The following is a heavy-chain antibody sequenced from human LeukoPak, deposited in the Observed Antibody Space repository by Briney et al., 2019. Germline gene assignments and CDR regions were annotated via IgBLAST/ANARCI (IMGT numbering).Heavy chain of an antibody. J-gene: IGHJ4*02. CDR3: ARSLLWAHDY. CDR1: GFTFSSCS. Sequence: GGSLRLSCAGSGFTFSSCSMNWVRQAPGKGLEWISYISSTSSTIYYADSVKGRFTISRDNAKNSLYLQMNSLRAEDTAVYYCARSLLWAHDYWGQGTLVTVSS. D-gene: IGHD1-26*01. CDR2: ISSTSSTI. V-gene: IGHV3-48*01.